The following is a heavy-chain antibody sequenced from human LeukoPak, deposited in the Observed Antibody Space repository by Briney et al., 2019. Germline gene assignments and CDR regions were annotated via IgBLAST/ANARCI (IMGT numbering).Heavy chain of an antibody. CDR2: VNCNSGGT. CDR1: GYTFTDYY. V-gene: IGHV1-2*02. D-gene: IGHD6-19*01. CDR3: ARWLRIAVAGTGLRDYYYYGMDV. Sequence: ASVQVSCKTSGYTFTDYYIHWVRQAPGQGLEWMGWVNCNSGGTNYAQKFQGRVTMTRDTSISTAYMELSRLRSDDTAVYYCARWLRIAVAGTGLRDYYYYGMDVWGQGTTVTVSS. J-gene: IGHJ6*02.